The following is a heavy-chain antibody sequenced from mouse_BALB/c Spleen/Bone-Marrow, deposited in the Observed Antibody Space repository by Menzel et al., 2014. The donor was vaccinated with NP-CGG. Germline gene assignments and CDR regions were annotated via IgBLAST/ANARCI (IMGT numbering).Heavy chain of an antibody. J-gene: IGHJ2*01. CDR3: ARDWDGYYFDY. CDR1: GYSITSGYY. D-gene: IGHD2-3*01. CDR2: ISYDGSN. V-gene: IGHV3-6*02. Sequence: DVKLVESGPGLVKPSQSLSLTCSVTGYSITSGYYWNWIRQFPGNKLEWMGYISYDGSNNYNPSLKNRISITRDTSKNQFFLKLNSVTTEDTATYYCARDWDGYYFDYWGQGTTLTVSS.